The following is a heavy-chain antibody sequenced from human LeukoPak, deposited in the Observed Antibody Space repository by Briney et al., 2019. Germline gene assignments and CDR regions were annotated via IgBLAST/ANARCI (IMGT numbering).Heavy chain of an antibody. CDR1: GFTFSAYA. V-gene: IGHV3-23*01. J-gene: IGHJ5*02. Sequence: GGSLRLSCAASGFTFSAYAISWVRQAPGKGLEWVSAIRGSGGITYYADSVKGRFTISRGNSKNTLYLQMNSLRAEDTAVYYCAKHDPRRVVITNWFDPWGQGTLVIVSS. D-gene: IGHD3-22*01. CDR2: IRGSGGIT. CDR3: AKHDPRRVVITNWFDP.